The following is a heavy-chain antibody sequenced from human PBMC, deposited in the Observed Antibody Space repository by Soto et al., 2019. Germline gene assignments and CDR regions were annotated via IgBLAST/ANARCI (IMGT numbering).Heavy chain of an antibody. CDR1: GGSISSGGYY. CDR3: ATAYYDFWSGYSNWFDP. V-gene: IGHV4-31*03. Sequence: PSETLSLTCTVSGGSISSGGYYWSWIRQHPGKGLEWIGYIYYSGSTYYHPSLKSRVTISVDTSKNQFSLKLSSVTAADTAVYYCATAYYDFWSGYSNWFDPWGQGTLVTVSS. D-gene: IGHD3-3*01. CDR2: IYYSGST. J-gene: IGHJ5*02.